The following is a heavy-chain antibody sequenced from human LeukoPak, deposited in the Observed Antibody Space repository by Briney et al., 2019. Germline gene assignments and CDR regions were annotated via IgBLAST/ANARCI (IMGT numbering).Heavy chain of an antibody. CDR2: IYSGGST. V-gene: IGHV3-53*01. J-gene: IGHJ4*02. Sequence: PGGSLRLSCAASGFTVSSNYMSWVRQAPGKGLEWVSVIYSGGSTNYADSVTGRFTTSRDNSKNTLYLQMNTLRVEDTAVYYCGRDLIGTAASWDCCGQGALVTVSS. D-gene: IGHD6-25*01. CDR1: GFTVSSNY. CDR3: GRDLIGTAASWDC.